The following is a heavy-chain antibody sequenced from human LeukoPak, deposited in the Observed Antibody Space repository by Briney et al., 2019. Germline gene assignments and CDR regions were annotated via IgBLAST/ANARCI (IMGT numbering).Heavy chain of an antibody. CDR2: INHSGST. V-gene: IGHV4-34*01. D-gene: IGHD5-18*01. Sequence: SETLSLTCAAYGGSFSGYYWSWIRQPPGKGLEWIGEINHSGSTNYNPSLKSRVTISVDTSKNQFSLKLSSVTAADTAVYYCARGSNTPHDYWGQGTLDTVSS. CDR1: GGSFSGYY. CDR3: ARGSNTPHDY. J-gene: IGHJ4*02.